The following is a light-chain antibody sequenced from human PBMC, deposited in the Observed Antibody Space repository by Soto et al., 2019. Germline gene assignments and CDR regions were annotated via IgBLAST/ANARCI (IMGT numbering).Light chain of an antibody. V-gene: IGLV1-47*01. J-gene: IGLJ2*01. CDR1: SSNIGSNY. Sequence: QSVLTQPPSASGTPGQRVTISRSGTSSNIGSNYVYWYQQFPGMAPKLLIYRNTQRPSGVPDRFSGSKSGTSASLAISGLRSEDEADYYCAAWDDSLSGPVFGGGTKLTVL. CDR3: AAWDDSLSGPV. CDR2: RNT.